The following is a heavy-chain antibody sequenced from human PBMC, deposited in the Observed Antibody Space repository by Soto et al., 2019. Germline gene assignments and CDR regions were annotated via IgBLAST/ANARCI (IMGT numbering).Heavy chain of an antibody. CDR2: IIPIFGTA. Sequence: QVQLVQSGAEVKKPGSSVKVSCKASGGTFSSYAISWVRQAPGQGLEWMGGIIPIFGTANYAQKFQGRVTVTADESTSTAYMELSSLRAEDTAVYYCARDGIAAAAPYNWFDPWGQGTLVTVSS. CDR3: ARDGIAAAAPYNWFDP. V-gene: IGHV1-69*12. D-gene: IGHD6-13*01. J-gene: IGHJ5*02. CDR1: GGTFSSYA.